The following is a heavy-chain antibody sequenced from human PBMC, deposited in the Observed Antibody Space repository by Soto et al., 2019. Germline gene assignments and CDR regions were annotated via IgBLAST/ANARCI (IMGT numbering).Heavy chain of an antibody. D-gene: IGHD2-15*01. CDR1: GYTFTSYY. J-gene: IGHJ5*02. CDR2: INPSGGST. Sequence: GASVKVSCKASGYTFTSYYMHWVRQAPGQGLEWMGIINPSGGSTSYAQKFQGRVTMTRDTSTSTVYMELSSLRSEDTAVYYCARDDRYWSGGSCYSLDNWFDPCGQATLVTLSS. CDR3: ARDDRYWSGGSCYSLDNWFDP. V-gene: IGHV1-46*03.